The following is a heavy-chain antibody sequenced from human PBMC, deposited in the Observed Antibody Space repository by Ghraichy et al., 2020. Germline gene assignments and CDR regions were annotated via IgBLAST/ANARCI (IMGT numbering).Heavy chain of an antibody. V-gene: IGHV2-70*11. CDR3: ARIAQLGTNYYYGMDV. CDR2: IDYDDDK. D-gene: IGHD7-27*01. J-gene: IGHJ6*02. CDR1: GFSLRTSGMC. Sequence: SGPTLVKPTQTLTLTCTFSGFSLRTSGMCVSWIRQPPGKALEWLARIDYDDDKYYITSLKTRLTISKDNSKNQVVLTMTNMNPVDTATYYCARIAQLGTNYYYGMDVWGQGNTVTVSS.